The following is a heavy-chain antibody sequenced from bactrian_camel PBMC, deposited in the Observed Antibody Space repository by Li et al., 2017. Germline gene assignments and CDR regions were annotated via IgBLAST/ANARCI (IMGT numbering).Heavy chain of an antibody. D-gene: IGHD2*01. J-gene: IGHJ4*01. CDR2: INSGGGSP. CDR1: GFTFSSYA. Sequence: VQLVESGGGLVQAGGSLRLSCLASGFTFSSYAMSWVRQAPGKGLEWVSAINSGGGSPYYAESVKGRFTFSRGDGVNTFYLQMNNLQPDDTAMYICAARIIYYNGHCDERKYWGQGTQVTVS. V-gene: IGHV3S40*01. CDR3: AARIIYYNGHCDERKY.